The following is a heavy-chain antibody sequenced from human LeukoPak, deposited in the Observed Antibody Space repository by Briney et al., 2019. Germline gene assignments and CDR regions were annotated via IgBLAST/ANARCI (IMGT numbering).Heavy chain of an antibody. Sequence: SGPTLVNPTQTLTLTCTFSGFSLSTVGVGVGWIRQPPGKALEWLALIYRSDERRYSPSLRSRLTISKDTSKNQVVLTMTNMDPVDTATYYCTHDTVTTAFDYWGQGTLVTVSS. V-gene: IGHV2-5*01. CDR2: IYRSDER. J-gene: IGHJ4*02. CDR3: THDTVTTAFDY. CDR1: GFSLSTVGVG. D-gene: IGHD4-11*01.